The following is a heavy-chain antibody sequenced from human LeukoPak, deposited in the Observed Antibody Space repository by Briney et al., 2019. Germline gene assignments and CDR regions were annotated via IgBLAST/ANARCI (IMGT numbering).Heavy chain of an antibody. CDR2: ISYDGSNK. Sequence: GGSLRLSCAASGFTFSSYGMHWVRQAPGKGLEWVAVISYDGSNKYYADSVKGRFTISRDNSKNTLYLQMNSLRAEDTAVYYCAKSIAGVTMIVVALDYWGQGTLVTVSS. J-gene: IGHJ4*02. CDR1: GFTFSSYG. V-gene: IGHV3-30*18. CDR3: AKSIAGVTMIVVALDY. D-gene: IGHD3-22*01.